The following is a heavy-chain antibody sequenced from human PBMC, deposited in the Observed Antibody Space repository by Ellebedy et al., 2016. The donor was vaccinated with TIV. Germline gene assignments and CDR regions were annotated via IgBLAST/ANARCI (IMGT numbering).Heavy chain of an antibody. V-gene: IGHV4-34*01. Sequence: MPSETLSLTCAVYGGSFSGYYWTWIRQPPGKGLEWIGEITQSGSTNHSGSTNYSPSLKIRVTISFDTSKHQFSLQLTSVTAADTAVDFCVRGWVVVAPTSYYMDVWGKGTTVTVSS. CDR2: ITQSGSTNHSGST. CDR3: VRGWVVVAPTSYYMDV. J-gene: IGHJ6*03. CDR1: GGSFSGYY. D-gene: IGHD2-15*01.